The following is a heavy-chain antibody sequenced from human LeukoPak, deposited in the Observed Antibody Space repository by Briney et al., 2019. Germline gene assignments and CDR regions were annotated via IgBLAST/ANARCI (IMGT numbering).Heavy chain of an antibody. CDR2: ISGSGGST. CDR1: GFTFSSYA. CDR3: AKVGSPYSSLGWFAP. V-gene: IGHV3-23*01. Sequence: PGGSLRLSCAASGFTFSSYAMSWVRQAPGKGLEWVSAISGSGGSTYYADSVKGRFTISRDNSKNTLYLQMNSLRAEDTAVYYCAKVGSPYSSLGWFAPWGQGTLVTVSS. J-gene: IGHJ5*02. D-gene: IGHD6-13*01.